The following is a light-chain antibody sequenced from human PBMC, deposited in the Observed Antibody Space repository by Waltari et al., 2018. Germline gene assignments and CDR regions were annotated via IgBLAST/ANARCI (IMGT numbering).Light chain of an antibody. Sequence: QSVLTQPPSVSGPPGRRATIPCPGSGSTLGAVSASHWYRQLPGKAPTLLIYGVNTRPPGVSDRFSGSQFDTSASLAIAGLQADDEADYYCQSYDTTLSVVFGGGTKLTVL. V-gene: IGLV1-40*01. CDR2: GVN. J-gene: IGLJ2*01. CDR3: QSYDTTLSVV. CDR1: GSTLGAVSA.